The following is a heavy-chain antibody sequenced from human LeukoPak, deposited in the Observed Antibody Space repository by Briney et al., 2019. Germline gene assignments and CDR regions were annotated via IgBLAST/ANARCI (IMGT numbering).Heavy chain of an antibody. CDR3: ARGLISGGWTRENDAFDI. V-gene: IGHV4-61*02. CDR2: IYTSGST. J-gene: IGHJ3*02. D-gene: IGHD6-19*01. Sequence: PSETLSLTCTVSGGSISSGSYYWSWIRQPAGKGLEWIGRIYTSGSTNYNPSLKSRVTISVDTSKNQFSLKLSSVTAADTAVYYCARGLISGGWTRENDAFDIWGQGTMVTVSS. CDR1: GGSISSGSYY.